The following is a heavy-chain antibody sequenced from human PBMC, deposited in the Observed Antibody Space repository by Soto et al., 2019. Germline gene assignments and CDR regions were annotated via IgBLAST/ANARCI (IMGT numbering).Heavy chain of an antibody. J-gene: IGHJ4*02. D-gene: IGHD1-26*01. CDR3: GRQVGGTFDY. V-gene: IGHV4-39*01. CDR2: IYYSGSP. Sequence: KASETLSLTCSVSGGSISSSCYYWSWIRQPPGKGVEINRTIYYSGSPYYNPSLTMRATISVDTSTNQLSLKLSSVTAADSAVYYCGRQVGGTFDYWGQGTLVTVSS. CDR1: GGSISSSCYY.